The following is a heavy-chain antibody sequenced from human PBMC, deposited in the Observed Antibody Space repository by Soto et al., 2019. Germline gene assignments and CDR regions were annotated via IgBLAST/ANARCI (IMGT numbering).Heavy chain of an antibody. Sequence: TSETLSLTCTVSGGSISSYDWSRIRQPPGKGLEWIGYIYYSGSTNYNPSLKSRVTISVDTSKNQFSLKLSSVTAADTAVYYCARGGGYSYGFDYWGHGTLVASSS. CDR1: GGSISSYD. CDR3: ARGGGYSYGFDY. D-gene: IGHD5-18*01. CDR2: IYYSGST. V-gene: IGHV4-59*01. J-gene: IGHJ4*01.